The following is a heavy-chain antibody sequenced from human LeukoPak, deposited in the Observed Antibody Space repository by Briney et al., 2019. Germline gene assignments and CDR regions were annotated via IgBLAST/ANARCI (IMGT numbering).Heavy chain of an antibody. Sequence: GGSLRLSCAASGFTFSSYWMHWVRQAPGKGLVWVSRINSDGSGTSYADSGKGRFTISRDNAKNTLYLQMNSLRAEDTAVYYCAREDIVVVPAMGYWGQGTLVTVSS. V-gene: IGHV3-74*01. CDR3: AREDIVVVPAMGY. J-gene: IGHJ4*02. CDR2: INSDGSGT. D-gene: IGHD2-2*01. CDR1: GFTFSSYW.